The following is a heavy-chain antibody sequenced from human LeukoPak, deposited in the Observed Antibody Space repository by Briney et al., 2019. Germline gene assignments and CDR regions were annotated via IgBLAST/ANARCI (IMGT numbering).Heavy chain of an antibody. CDR3: ARDYNNSPDGHFYYQGMDV. CDR2: IYSGGSA. Sequence: GGSLRLSCVVSGFSINTNYMSWVRQAPGKGLGWVSVIYSGGSAHYIDSVKDRFTISRDISTNTIYLEMSSLRVGDTAVYYCARDYNNSPDGHFYYQGMDVWGQGTTVIVSS. J-gene: IGHJ6*02. D-gene: IGHD4-17*01. V-gene: IGHV3-66*01. CDR1: GFSINTNY.